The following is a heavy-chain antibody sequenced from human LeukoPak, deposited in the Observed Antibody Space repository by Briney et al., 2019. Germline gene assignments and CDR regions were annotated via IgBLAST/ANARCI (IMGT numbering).Heavy chain of an antibody. J-gene: IGHJ6*03. Sequence: GGSLRLSCAASGFTFSSYAMHWVRQAPGKGLEWVAVISYDGSNKYYADSVKGRFTISRDNSKNTLYLQMNSLRSEDTAVYYCARGLTIFGVVRKIPPYYYYMDVWGKGTTVTVSS. CDR2: ISYDGSNK. CDR3: ARGLTIFGVVRKIPPYYYYMDV. CDR1: GFTFSSYA. D-gene: IGHD3-3*01. V-gene: IGHV3-30*04.